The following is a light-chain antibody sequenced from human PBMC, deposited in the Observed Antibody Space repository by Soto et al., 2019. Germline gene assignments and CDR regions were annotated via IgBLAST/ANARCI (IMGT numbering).Light chain of an antibody. CDR3: SSYTSSTTPYV. V-gene: IGLV2-14*01. J-gene: IGLJ1*01. Sequence: QSVLTQPASVSGSPGQSITISCSGTSSDIGGYNHVSWYQQYPGKAPKLMIYDVNNRPSGVSNRFSASKSGNTASLTISGLQAEDEADYYCSSYTSSTTPYVFGSGTKVTVL. CDR1: SSDIGGYNH. CDR2: DVN.